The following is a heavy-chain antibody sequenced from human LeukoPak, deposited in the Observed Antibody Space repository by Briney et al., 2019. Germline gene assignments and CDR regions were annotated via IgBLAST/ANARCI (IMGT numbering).Heavy chain of an antibody. CDR1: GYTFTDYY. CDR3: ARVHFYDSSGYSLINP. Sequence: ASVKVSCKASGYTFTDYYMHWVRQAPGQGLEWMGWINPSSGGTNYAQKFQGRVTMNRDTSISTAYMELSRLKSDDTAVYYCARVHFYDSSGYSLINPWGQGTLVTVSS. V-gene: IGHV1-2*02. D-gene: IGHD3-22*01. J-gene: IGHJ4*02. CDR2: INPSSGGT.